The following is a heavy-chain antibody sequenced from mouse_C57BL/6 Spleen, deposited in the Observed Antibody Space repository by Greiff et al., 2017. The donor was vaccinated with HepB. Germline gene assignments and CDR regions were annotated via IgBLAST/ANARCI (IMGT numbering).Heavy chain of an antibody. Sequence: EVKLLESGGGLVKPGGSLKLSCAASGFTFSSYAMSWVRQTPEKRLEWVATISDGGSYTYYPDNVKGRFTISRDNAKNNLYLQMSHLKSEDTAMYYCAREGDYDCVAWFAYWGQGTLVTVSA. V-gene: IGHV5-4*01. CDR3: AREGDYDCVAWFAY. J-gene: IGHJ3*01. CDR1: GFTFSSYA. CDR2: ISDGGSYT. D-gene: IGHD2-4*01.